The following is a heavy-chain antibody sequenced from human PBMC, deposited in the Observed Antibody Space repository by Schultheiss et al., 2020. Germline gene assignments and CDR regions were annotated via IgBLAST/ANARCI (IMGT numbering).Heavy chain of an antibody. J-gene: IGHJ3*02. D-gene: IGHD2-15*01. CDR3: AASGRRYGAFDI. V-gene: IGHV4-34*01. CDR1: GGSFSGYY. CDR2: INHSGST. Sequence: SETLSLTCAVYGGSFSGYYWSWIRQPPGKGLEWIGEINHSGSTNYNPSLKSGVTISVDTSKNQFSLKLSSVTAADTAVYSCAASGRRYGAFDIWGQGTMVTVSS.